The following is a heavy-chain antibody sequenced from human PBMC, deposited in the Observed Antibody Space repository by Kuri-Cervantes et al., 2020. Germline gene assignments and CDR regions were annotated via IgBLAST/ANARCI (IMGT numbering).Heavy chain of an antibody. Sequence: ASVKVSCKASGYTFTGYYMHWVRQAPGQGLEWMGWINPNSGGTNYAQKFQGRVTMTRDTSISTAYMELSRLRSDDTAVYYCARGGRPWLRLFVDFDYWGQGTLVTVSS. D-gene: IGHD5-12*01. CDR3: ARGGRPWLRLFVDFDY. J-gene: IGHJ4*02. V-gene: IGHV1-2*02. CDR2: INPNSGGT. CDR1: GYTFTGYY.